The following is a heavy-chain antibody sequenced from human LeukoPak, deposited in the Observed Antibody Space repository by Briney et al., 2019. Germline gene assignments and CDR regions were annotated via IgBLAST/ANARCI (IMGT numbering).Heavy chain of an antibody. D-gene: IGHD6-13*01. CDR2: IRQDGDTK. CDR3: ARSLPYGTTWYGRSDF. CDR1: GFPFNAYW. Sequence: GGSLRLSCAASGFPFNAYWMTWVRQAPGKGLEWVANIRQDGDTKYYVDSVKGRFTISRDNAMNSLYLQMNSLRAEDTAIYYCARSLPYGTTWYGRSDFWGQGTLVTASS. V-gene: IGHV3-7*03. J-gene: IGHJ4*02.